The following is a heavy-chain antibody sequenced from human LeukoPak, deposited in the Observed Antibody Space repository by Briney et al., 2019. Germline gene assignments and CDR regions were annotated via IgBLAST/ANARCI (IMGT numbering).Heavy chain of an antibody. J-gene: IGHJ6*02. V-gene: IGHV4-30-4*01. CDR3: ARDLIVVVPAAGGGYYYYGMDV. Sequence: SETLSLACTVSGGSISSGDYYWSWIRQPPGKGLEWIGYIYYSGSTYCNPSLKSRVTISVDTSKNQFSLKLSSVTAADTAVYYCARDLIVVVPAAGGGYYYYGMDVWGQGTTVTVSS. CDR2: IYYSGST. D-gene: IGHD2-2*01. CDR1: GGSISSGDYY.